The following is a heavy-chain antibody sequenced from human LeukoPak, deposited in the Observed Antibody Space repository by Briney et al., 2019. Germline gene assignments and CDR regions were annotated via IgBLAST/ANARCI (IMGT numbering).Heavy chain of an antibody. V-gene: IGHV3-23*01. Sequence: GGSLRLXCAASGFTFRSHDMRWVRQAPGKGLEWVSGISGSGGRTYYVDSVKGRFTISRDNSQNTLYLQINSLRAEDTAVYYCAKGGSGWGFIGYWGQGTLVTVSS. CDR2: ISGSGGRT. J-gene: IGHJ4*02. D-gene: IGHD6-19*01. CDR1: GFTFRSHD. CDR3: AKGGSGWGFIGY.